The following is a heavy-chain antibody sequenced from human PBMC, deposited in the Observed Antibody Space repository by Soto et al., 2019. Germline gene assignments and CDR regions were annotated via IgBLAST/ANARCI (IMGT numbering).Heavy chain of an antibody. Sequence: SETLSLTCAVYGGSFSGYYWSWIHQPPGKGLEWIGEINHSGSTNYNPSLKSRVTISVDTSKNQFSLKLSSVTAADTAVYYCARGLLLRYFDWLPYYFDDWGQGTLVTVSS. CDR1: GGSFSGYY. CDR2: INHSGST. CDR3: ARGLLLRYFDWLPYYFDD. D-gene: IGHD3-9*01. J-gene: IGHJ4*02. V-gene: IGHV4-34*01.